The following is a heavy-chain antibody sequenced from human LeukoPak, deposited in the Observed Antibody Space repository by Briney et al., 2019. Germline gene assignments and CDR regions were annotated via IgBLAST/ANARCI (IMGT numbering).Heavy chain of an antibody. CDR3: ARRQPPYLSGLGAFDH. CDR2: FRNSGSA. Sequence: SETLSLTCTVSGGSFNSDVYHWAWIRQSPGKGLGWIGDFRNSGSAFYNPSLKSRISMSVDTSNNQFSLVMTSVTAADTAIYFCARRQPPYLSGLGAFDHWGQGILVTVAS. V-gene: IGHV4-39*01. J-gene: IGHJ4*02. D-gene: IGHD3-16*01. CDR1: GGSFNSDVYH.